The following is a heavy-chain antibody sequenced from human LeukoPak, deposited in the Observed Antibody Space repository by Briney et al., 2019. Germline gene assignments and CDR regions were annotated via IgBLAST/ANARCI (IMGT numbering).Heavy chain of an antibody. CDR1: GFIFSNFA. CDR3: AKDSGPGSYYPTGDEY. V-gene: IGHV3-23*01. D-gene: IGHD3-10*01. Sequence: GGSLRLSCAASGFIFSNFAMTWVRQAPDKGLKWVSSISDSGGGTHYEDSVKGRFTISRDNSKNTLYLQMNSLRAEDTAIYYCAKDSGPGSYYPTGDEYWGQGILVTVSS. CDR2: ISDSGGGT. J-gene: IGHJ4*02.